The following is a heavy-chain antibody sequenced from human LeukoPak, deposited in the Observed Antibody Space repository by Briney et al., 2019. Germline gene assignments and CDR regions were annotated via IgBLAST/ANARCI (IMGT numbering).Heavy chain of an antibody. CDR3: AKESNSSDNWYFDL. V-gene: IGHV4-59*01. CDR2: MYNSGST. J-gene: IGHJ2*01. D-gene: IGHD2/OR15-2a*01. Sequence: PSETLSLTCIVSGGSISSYNWNWIRQPPGKGLEWIGYMYNSGSTNNNPSLKSRVTMSVDKSKNQFSLKLSSVTAADTAVYYCAKESNSSDNWYFDLWGRGTLVTVSS. CDR1: GGSISSYN.